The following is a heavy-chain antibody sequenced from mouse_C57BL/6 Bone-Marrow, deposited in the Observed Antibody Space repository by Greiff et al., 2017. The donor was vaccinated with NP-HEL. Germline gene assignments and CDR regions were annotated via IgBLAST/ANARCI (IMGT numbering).Heavy chain of an antibody. D-gene: IGHD1-1*01. Sequence: EVHLVESGGGLVKPGGSLKLSCAASGFTFSSYAMSWVRQTPEKGLEWVASISDGGSYTYYPDNVKGRFTIARDNAKNNLYLQMSHLKSKDTAMYDSARDSHYNDSEGFDYWGQGTTLTVSS. CDR2: ISDGGSYT. CDR1: GFTFSSYA. V-gene: IGHV5-4*01. CDR3: ARDSHYNDSEGFDY. J-gene: IGHJ2*01.